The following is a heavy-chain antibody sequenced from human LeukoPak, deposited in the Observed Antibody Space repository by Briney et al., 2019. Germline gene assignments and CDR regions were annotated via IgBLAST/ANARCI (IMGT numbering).Heavy chain of an antibody. J-gene: IGHJ3*02. D-gene: IGHD6-13*01. CDR1: GGSISSSTYY. V-gene: IGHV4-39*01. Sequence: SSETLSLTCTVSGGSISSSTYYWGWIRQPPGKGLEWIGSIYYSGRTYYNPSLTSRLTISVDTSKNQFSLKLNSVTAADTAVYYCARHPGITAAGTGFDIWGQGTMVTVSS. CDR2: IYYSGRT. CDR3: ARHPGITAAGTGFDI.